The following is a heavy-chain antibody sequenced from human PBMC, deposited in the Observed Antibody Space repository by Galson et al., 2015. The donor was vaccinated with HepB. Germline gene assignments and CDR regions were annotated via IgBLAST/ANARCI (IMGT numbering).Heavy chain of an antibody. J-gene: IGHJ6*03. Sequence: ETLSLTCAVYGGSFSGYYWSWIRQPPGKGLEWIGEINHSGSTNYNPSLKSRVTISVDTSKNQFSLKLSSVTAADTAVYYCARGSAGYSGYDSRVWYYYMDVWGKGTTVTVSS. CDR1: GGSFSGYY. CDR2: INHSGST. CDR3: ARGSAGYSGYDSRVWYYYMDV. V-gene: IGHV4-34*01. D-gene: IGHD5-12*01.